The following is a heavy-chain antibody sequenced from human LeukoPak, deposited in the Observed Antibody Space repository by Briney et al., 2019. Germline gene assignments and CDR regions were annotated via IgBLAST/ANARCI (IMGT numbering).Heavy chain of an antibody. CDR3: ARVRDGYNDAYDV. J-gene: IGHJ3*01. CDR2: IIPIFGTA. Sequence: ASVKVSCKASGGTFSSYAISWVRQAPGQGLEWMGGIIPIFGTANYAQKFQGRVTITADESTSTAYMELSSLRSEDTAVYYCARVRDGYNDAYDVWGQGTMVTVTS. CDR1: GGTFSSYA. D-gene: IGHD5-24*01. V-gene: IGHV1-69*01.